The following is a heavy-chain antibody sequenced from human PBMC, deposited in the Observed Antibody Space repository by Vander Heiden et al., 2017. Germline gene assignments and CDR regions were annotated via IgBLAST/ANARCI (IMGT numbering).Heavy chain of an antibody. CDR2: ISYDGSNK. CDR1: GFTFSNSG. D-gene: IGHD1-20*01. J-gene: IGHJ4*02. V-gene: IGHV3-30*03. Sequence: QVQLVESGGGVVQPGRSLRLSCAASGFTFSNSGMHWVRQAPGKGLEWVALISYDGSNKFYADSVKGRFTISRDKSRHTVYLQMNSLTAEDTAVYYCARGLTGTGDYWGQGTLVTVSS. CDR3: ARGLTGTGDY.